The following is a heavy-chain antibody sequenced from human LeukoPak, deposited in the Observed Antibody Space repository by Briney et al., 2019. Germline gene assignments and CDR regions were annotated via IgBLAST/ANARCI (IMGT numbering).Heavy chain of an antibody. D-gene: IGHD3-22*01. CDR3: ARGPTYQHSSGHDFDY. Sequence: GKSLRLSCAASGFAFSSHFMHWVRQAPGKGLEWVTSVSYDGSNQYYADSVKGRFTVSKDNSKNTLFLQVNSLRTEDTAVYYCARGPTYQHSSGHDFDYWGQGTLVTVSS. CDR2: VSYDGSNQ. J-gene: IGHJ4*02. V-gene: IGHV3-30*04. CDR1: GFAFSSHF.